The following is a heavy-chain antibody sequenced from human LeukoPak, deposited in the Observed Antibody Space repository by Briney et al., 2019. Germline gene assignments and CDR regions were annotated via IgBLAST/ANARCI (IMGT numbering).Heavy chain of an antibody. CDR2: IRSKAYGGTT. CDR3: TRDPVWGVDY. D-gene: IGHD3-16*01. V-gene: IGHV3-49*04. Sequence: PGRSLRLSCTASGFTFGDYAMSWVRQAPGKGLEWVGSIRSKAYGGTTEYAASVKGRFTISRDDSKSIAYLQMNSLKTEDTAVYYCTRDPVWGVDYWGQGTLVTVSS. CDR1: GFTFGDYA. J-gene: IGHJ4*02.